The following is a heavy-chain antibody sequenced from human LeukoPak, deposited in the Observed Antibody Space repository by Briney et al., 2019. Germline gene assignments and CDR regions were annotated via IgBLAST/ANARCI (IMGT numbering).Heavy chain of an antibody. CDR1: GDSISLGYW. CDR3: TRAGPYALDH. V-gene: IGHV4-4*02. CDR2: VHRDGST. J-gene: IGHJ4*02. Sequence: PSGTLSLTCAVSGDSISLGYWWTWARQTPGTGLEWLGEVHRDGSTNYNPSLKTRVTVSVDNSKNQFSLKLNAVTAADTAIYYCTRAGPYALDHWGQGTLVTVSS. D-gene: IGHD4-17*01.